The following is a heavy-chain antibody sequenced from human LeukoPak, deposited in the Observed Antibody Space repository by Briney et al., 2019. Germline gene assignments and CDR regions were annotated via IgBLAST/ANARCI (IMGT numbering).Heavy chain of an antibody. J-gene: IGHJ4*02. CDR3: AKDFVYGSRFPRPLDY. CDR1: GFTFSNYG. D-gene: IGHD3-3*01. V-gene: IGHV3-23*01. Sequence: GGSLRLSCAASGFTFSNYGMTWVRQAPGRGLEWVSGISNGGTNTYYTDSVKGRFTISRDNSRNTLYLQMNSLRADDTARYYCAKDFVYGSRFPRPLDYWGQGTLVTASS. CDR2: ISNGGTNT.